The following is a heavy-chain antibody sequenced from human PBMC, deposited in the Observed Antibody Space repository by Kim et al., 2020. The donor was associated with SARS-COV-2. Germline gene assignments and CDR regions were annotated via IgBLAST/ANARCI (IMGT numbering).Heavy chain of an antibody. V-gene: IGHV3-30*18. D-gene: IGHD3-10*01. J-gene: IGHJ6*01. CDR2: ISYDGSNK. Sequence: GSLRLSCAASGFTFSSYGMHWVRQAPGKGLEWVAVISYDGSNKYYADSVKGRFTISRDNSKNTLYLQMNSLRPEDTAVYYCAKSHVRGVILTWDQLSYY. CDR3: AKSHVRGVILTWDQLSYY. CDR1: GFTFSSYG.